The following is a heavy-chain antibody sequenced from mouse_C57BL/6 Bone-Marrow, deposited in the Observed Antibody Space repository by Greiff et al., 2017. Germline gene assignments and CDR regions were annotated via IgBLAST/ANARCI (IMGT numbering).Heavy chain of an antibody. CDR1: GFTFSSYG. V-gene: IGHV5-6*01. CDR3: ARRVTGTDFDY. Sequence: EVQLVESGGDLVKPGGSLKLSCAASGFTFSSYGMSWVRQTPDKRLEWVATISSGGSYTYYPDSVKGRFTISRDTAKNTLYLQMSSLKSEDTAMYYCARRVTGTDFDYWGQGTTLTVSS. J-gene: IGHJ2*01. CDR2: ISSGGSYT. D-gene: IGHD4-1*01.